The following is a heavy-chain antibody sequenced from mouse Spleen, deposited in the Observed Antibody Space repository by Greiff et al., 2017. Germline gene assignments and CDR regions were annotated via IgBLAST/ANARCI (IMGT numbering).Heavy chain of an antibody. V-gene: IGHV1-81*01. CDR2: IYPRSGNT. D-gene: IGHD2-1*01. CDR3: AIYGNRYYYAMDY. CDR1: GYTFTSYG. Sequence: QVHVKQSGAELARPGASVKLSCKASGYTFTSYGISWVKQSTGQGLEWIGEIYPRSGNTYYNEKFKGKATLTADKSSSTAYMELRSLTSEDSAVYFCAIYGNRYYYAMDYWGQGTSVTVSS. J-gene: IGHJ4*01.